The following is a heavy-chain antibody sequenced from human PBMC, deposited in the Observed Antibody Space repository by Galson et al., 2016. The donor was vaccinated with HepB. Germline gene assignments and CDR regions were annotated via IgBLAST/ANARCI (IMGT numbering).Heavy chain of an antibody. CDR3: ARHVGRRIFAERGYSYAYWYFDL. Sequence: EILFPTSAVSGGFISTGGHYLGWTPQPPGKGLERVGGIYYSGTTDYNPTLRCPVTITIYKSNNQVPVKLSSVTGAATDVYYGARHVGRRIFAERGYSYAYWYFDLWGRGALVTVSS. CDR1: GGFISTGGHY. V-gene: IGHV4-39*01. CDR2: IYYSGTT. J-gene: IGHJ2*01. D-gene: IGHD5-18*01.